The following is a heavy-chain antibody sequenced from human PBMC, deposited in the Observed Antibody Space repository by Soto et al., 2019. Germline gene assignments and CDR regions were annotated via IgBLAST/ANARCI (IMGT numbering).Heavy chain of an antibody. CDR2: ISASGDKT. CDR3: AKFSLRWELLHHFVY. J-gene: IGHJ4*02. D-gene: IGHD2-15*01. Sequence: EVQLLESGGGLVQPGGSLRLSCAASGFTFSTYAMSGVRQAPGKGLEWVSAISASGDKTYYGDSVKGRFTISRDNSRNTLYLHVHSRGVEDTAVYYCAKFSLRWELLHHFVYWGQGSLVTVSS. CDR1: GFTFSTYA. V-gene: IGHV3-23*01.